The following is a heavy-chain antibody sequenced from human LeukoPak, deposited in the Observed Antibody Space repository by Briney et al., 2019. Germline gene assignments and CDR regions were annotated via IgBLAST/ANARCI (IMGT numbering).Heavy chain of an antibody. CDR1: GFTFGGYG. J-gene: IGHJ4*02. Sequence: PGRSLTLACAVSGFTFGGYGMHWFRQTPGKGLEWVAVIAYDGSRAFYTDSGTGRFTISRDNCKNTMSVQMDDLRAEDTAVYYCTRYNNDHFDYWGQGTLVTVSS. V-gene: IGHV3-33*01. CDR3: TRYNNDHFDY. D-gene: IGHD1-14*01. CDR2: IAYDGSRA.